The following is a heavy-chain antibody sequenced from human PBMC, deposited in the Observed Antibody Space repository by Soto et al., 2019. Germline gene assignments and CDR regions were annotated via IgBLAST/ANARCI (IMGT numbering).Heavy chain of an antibody. CDR3: AGGLTTVTTFDY. Sequence: GASVKVSCKASGGTLSGYAISWVRQAPGQGLEWMGGIIPIFGTANYAQKFQGRVTITADESTSTAYMELSSLRSEDTAVYYCAGGLTTVTTFDYWGQGTLVTVSS. J-gene: IGHJ4*02. CDR1: GGTLSGYA. D-gene: IGHD4-17*01. V-gene: IGHV1-69*13. CDR2: IIPIFGTA.